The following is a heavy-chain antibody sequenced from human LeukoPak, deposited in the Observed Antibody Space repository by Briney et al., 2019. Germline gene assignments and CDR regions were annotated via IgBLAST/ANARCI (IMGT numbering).Heavy chain of an antibody. D-gene: IGHD3-16*01. CDR1: GDSITTYY. V-gene: IGHV4-59*01. CDR2: IYYSGIT. CDR3: ARVGGLTRGHFYYYYYGMDV. Sequence: SETLSLTCTVSGDSITTYYWSWIRQSPGKGLEWIGYIYYSGITNYNPSLSSRVTMSVDTSMNQFSLRLSSVTAADTAVYYCARVGGLTRGHFYYYYYGMDVWGQGSTVTVSS. J-gene: IGHJ6*02.